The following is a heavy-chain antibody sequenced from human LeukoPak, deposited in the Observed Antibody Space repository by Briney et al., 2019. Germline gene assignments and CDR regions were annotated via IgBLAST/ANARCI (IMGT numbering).Heavy chain of an antibody. D-gene: IGHD6-19*01. Sequence: SETLSLTCTVSGGSITSGSFYWSWIRQPAGKGLEWIGRIYTSGSTGYSPSLKSRVDISFDTSRNKFSLKLDSVTAADTAVYYCARGSSGWGDRFDYWGQGTLVTVSS. J-gene: IGHJ4*02. CDR3: ARGSSGWGDRFDY. V-gene: IGHV4-61*02. CDR2: IYTSGST. CDR1: GGSITSGSFY.